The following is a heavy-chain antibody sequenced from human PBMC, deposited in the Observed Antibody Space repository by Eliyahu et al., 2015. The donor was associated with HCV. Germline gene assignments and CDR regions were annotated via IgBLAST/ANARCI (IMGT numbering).Heavy chain of an antibody. CDR3: ARSSIAARHFDY. D-gene: IGHD6-6*01. CDR2: IYYSGST. Sequence: QVQLQESGPGLVKPSQTLSLXCXVSGGSISSGGYYWSWIRQPPGKGLEWIGYIYYSGSTYYKPSLKSRVSISVDTSKNQFSLKLSSVTAADTAVYYCARSSIAARHFDYWGQGSLVTVSS. CDR1: GGSISSGGYY. V-gene: IGHV4-31*03. J-gene: IGHJ4*02.